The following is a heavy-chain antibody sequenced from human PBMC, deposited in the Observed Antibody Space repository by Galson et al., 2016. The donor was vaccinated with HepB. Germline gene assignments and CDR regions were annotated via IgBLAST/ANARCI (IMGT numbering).Heavy chain of an antibody. J-gene: IGHJ4*02. CDR1: GGSISSGGYY. V-gene: IGHV4-31*03. Sequence: TLSLTCTVSGGSISSGGYYWSWIRQHPGKGLEWIGYKYYSGSAYYNPSLKSRVTISVDTSKNQFSLKLSSVTAADTAVYYCARGGWGWPQGLFDYWGQGTLVPVSS. D-gene: IGHD5-24*01. CDR2: KYYSGSA. CDR3: ARGGWGWPQGLFDY.